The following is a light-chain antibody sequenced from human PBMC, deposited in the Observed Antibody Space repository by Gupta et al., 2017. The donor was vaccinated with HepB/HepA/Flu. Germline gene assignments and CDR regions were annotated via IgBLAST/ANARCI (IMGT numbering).Light chain of an antibody. CDR2: SNN. CDR1: SSNIGSNT. CDR3: AAWDDSLNGFWV. Sequence: HSVLTQPPSASGTPGQRLTISCSGSSSNIGSNTVNWYQRLPGTAPKLLIYSNNQRPSGVPDRFSGSKSGTSASLAISGLQSEDEADYYCAAWDDSLNGFWVFGGGTKLTVL. V-gene: IGLV1-44*01. J-gene: IGLJ3*02.